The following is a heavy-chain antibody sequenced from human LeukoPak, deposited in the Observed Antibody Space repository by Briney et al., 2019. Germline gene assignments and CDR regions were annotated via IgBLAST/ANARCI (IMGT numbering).Heavy chain of an antibody. D-gene: IGHD6-13*01. Sequence: SVKVSCKASGFTFTSSAMQWVRQARGQRLEWIGWIVVGSGNTNYAQKFQERVTITRDMSTSTAYMELSSLRSEDTAVYYCAAESWPLTRNSSSWYDYWGQGTLVTVSS. CDR2: IVVGSGNT. V-gene: IGHV1-58*02. CDR1: GFTFTSSA. CDR3: AAESWPLTRNSSSWYDY. J-gene: IGHJ4*02.